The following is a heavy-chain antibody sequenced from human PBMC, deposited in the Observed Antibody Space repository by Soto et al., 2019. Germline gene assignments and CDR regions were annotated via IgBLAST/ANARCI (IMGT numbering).Heavy chain of an antibody. V-gene: IGHV1-58*01. CDR1: GFTLISSA. J-gene: IGHJ4*02. CDR2: IAVGSGYT. D-gene: IGHD2-8*01. Sequence: QMQLEQSGPEVKKPGTSVKVSCKASGFTLISSAFQWVRQALGQPLEWIGWIAVGSGYTNYAQRFQDRVTLTRDMSTATTYMELSRLTSEDTAIYYCAADATAWQQMVPSDYWGQGTLVTVSS. CDR3: AADATAWQQMVPSDY.